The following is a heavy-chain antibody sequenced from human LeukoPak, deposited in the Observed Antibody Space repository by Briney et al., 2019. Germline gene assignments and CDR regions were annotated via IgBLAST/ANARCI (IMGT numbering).Heavy chain of an antibody. V-gene: IGHV4-30-4*01. CDR1: GASIRSGDYY. Sequence: SETLSLTCTVSGASIRSGDYYWSWISQPPGKGLEWIGYIYDSGSTYYNPSLKSRITVSVDTSENRFSLKLSSVTATDTAVYYCARDCSGGSCYGAFDIWGQGTMVTVSS. CDR3: ARDCSGGSCYGAFDI. CDR2: IYDSGST. D-gene: IGHD2-15*01. J-gene: IGHJ3*02.